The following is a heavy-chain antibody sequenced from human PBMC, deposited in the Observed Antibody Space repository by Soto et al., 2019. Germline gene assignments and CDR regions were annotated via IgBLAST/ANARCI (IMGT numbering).Heavy chain of an antibody. J-gene: IGHJ4*02. D-gene: IGHD2-21*02. CDR3: ARAHGGGDCYSGVAY. Sequence: QVQLVQSGAEVKKPGASVKVSCKASGYTFTGYYMHWVRQAPGQGLEWMGWINPNSGGTNYAQKFEGGDTMTGDTSITTAYMELGRLRSDDTAVYYCARAHGGGDCYSGVAYWGQGPLVTVSS. CDR2: INPNSGGT. CDR1: GYTFTGYY. V-gene: IGHV1-2*02.